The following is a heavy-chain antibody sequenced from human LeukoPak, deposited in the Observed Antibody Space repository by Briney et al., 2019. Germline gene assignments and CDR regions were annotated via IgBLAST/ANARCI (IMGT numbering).Heavy chain of an antibody. CDR3: ARAGYSSSYYYYYMDV. CDR2: IYPGDSDT. Sequence: GSLEILWKGSGYSFNRYWNGWGRQMPGKGLEWVGVIYPGDSDTRYSPSFQGQVTISADKSISTAYLQWSSLKASDTAMYYCARAGYSSSYYYYYMDVWGKGTTVTVSS. J-gene: IGHJ6*03. V-gene: IGHV5-51*01. D-gene: IGHD6-13*01. CDR1: GYSFNRYW.